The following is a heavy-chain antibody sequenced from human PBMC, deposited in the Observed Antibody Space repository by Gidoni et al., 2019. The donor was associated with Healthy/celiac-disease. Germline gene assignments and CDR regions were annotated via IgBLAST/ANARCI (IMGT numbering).Heavy chain of an antibody. CDR1: GFTFSSYE. J-gene: IGHJ4*02. CDR3: ARWRWLQSFFDY. D-gene: IGHD5-12*01. CDR2: ISSNGSTI. Sequence: EVQLVASGGGLVQPGGSLRLTCPASGFTFSSYEMNWVRQAPGQGLEWVSYISSNGSTIYYADSVKGRFTISRDNAKNSLYLQMNSLRAEDTAVYYCARWRWLQSFFDYWGQGTLVTVSS. V-gene: IGHV3-48*03.